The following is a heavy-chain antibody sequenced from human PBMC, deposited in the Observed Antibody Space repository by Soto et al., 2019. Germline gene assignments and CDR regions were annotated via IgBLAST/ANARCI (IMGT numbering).Heavy chain of an antibody. V-gene: IGHV4-4*02. J-gene: IGHJ4*02. D-gene: IGHD6-19*01. Sequence: SETLSLTCAVSGGSISSSNWWSWVRQPPGKGLEWIGEIYHSGSTNYNPSLNIRFTISVDKSKNKFSLKLSSVTAADAAVYYCARVAVAGTRVDYWGQGTLVTVSS. CDR3: ARVAVAGTRVDY. CDR2: IYHSGST. CDR1: GGSISSSNW.